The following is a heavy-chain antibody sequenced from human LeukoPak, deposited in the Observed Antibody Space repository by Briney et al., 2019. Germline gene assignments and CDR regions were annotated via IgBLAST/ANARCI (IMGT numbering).Heavy chain of an antibody. D-gene: IGHD4-11*01. J-gene: IGHJ4*02. CDR1: GYSISSGYY. V-gene: IGHV4-38-2*02. CDR2: IYHSGST. CDR3: ASRLPLGQLDY. Sequence: SETLSLTCTVSGYSISSGYYWGWIRQPPGKGLEWIGSIYHSGSTNYNPSLKSRVTISVDKSKNQFSLKLSSVTAADTAVYYCASRLPLGQLDYWGQGTLVTVSS.